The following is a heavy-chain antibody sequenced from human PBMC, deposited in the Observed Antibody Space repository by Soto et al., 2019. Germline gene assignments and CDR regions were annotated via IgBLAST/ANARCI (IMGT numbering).Heavy chain of an antibody. CDR1: GYTFTSYD. CDR2: MNPNSGNT. Sequence: QVQLVQSGAEVKKPGASVKVSCKASGYTFTSYDVNWVRQATGQGLEWMGWMNPNSGNTGYAQKFQGRVTMTRNTSISTAYMELSSLRSEDTAVYYCARTARWEAAASMDVWGQGTTVTVSS. V-gene: IGHV1-8*01. D-gene: IGHD6-13*01. J-gene: IGHJ6*02. CDR3: ARTARWEAAASMDV.